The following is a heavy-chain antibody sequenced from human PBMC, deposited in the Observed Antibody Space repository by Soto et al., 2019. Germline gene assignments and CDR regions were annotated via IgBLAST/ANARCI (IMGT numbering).Heavy chain of an antibody. D-gene: IGHD2-21*01. J-gene: IGHJ5*02. CDR1: GGSIKGSGYF. V-gene: IGHV4-39*01. CDR2: LYDNENDRN. Sequence: SETLSLTCTVSGGSIKGSGYFWAWIRPSPGNGLEWIASLYDNENDRNYYNPSLESRVTISADMSKNELFLRVRLVTAADAAVYFCARHGTVWGDTPRWVDPWGQGTQVTVSS. CDR3: ARHGTVWGDTPRWVDP.